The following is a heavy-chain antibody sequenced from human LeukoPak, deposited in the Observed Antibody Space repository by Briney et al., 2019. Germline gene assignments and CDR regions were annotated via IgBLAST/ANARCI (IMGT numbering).Heavy chain of an antibody. D-gene: IGHD3-22*01. CDR2: IKSKTDGETT. V-gene: IGHV3-15*01. Sequence: GGSLRLSCAASGFTVSNAWMSWVRQAPGKGREWVGRIKSKTDGETTDYAAPVKGRFTISRDDSKSTLYLQMNSLRTEDTAVYYCTTVYSDSGGFYFNYCDYWGQGTLVTVST. CDR1: GFTVSNAW. J-gene: IGHJ4*02. CDR3: TTVYSDSGGFYFNYCDY.